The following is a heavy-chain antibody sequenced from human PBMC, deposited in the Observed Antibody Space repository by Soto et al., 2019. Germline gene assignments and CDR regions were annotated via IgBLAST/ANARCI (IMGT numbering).Heavy chain of an antibody. Sequence: SGPTLVNPTQTLTLTCTFSGFSLSTTEMCVSWIRQPPGKALEWLARIDWDDDKYYSTFLKTRLSISKDTSKNQVVLTMTNMEPVDTATYYFARIQKPGIAVAAPYYYYGMDVWGQGTTVTVSS. J-gene: IGHJ6*02. D-gene: IGHD6-19*01. CDR2: IDWDDDK. V-gene: IGHV2-70*11. CDR3: ARIQKPGIAVAAPYYYYGMDV. CDR1: GFSLSTTEMC.